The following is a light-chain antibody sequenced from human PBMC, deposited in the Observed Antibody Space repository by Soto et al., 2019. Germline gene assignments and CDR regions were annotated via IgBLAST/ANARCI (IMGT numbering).Light chain of an antibody. V-gene: IGKV1-5*03. Sequence: DIQMPQSPSTLSGSVEDRVTITSRASQNISSWLAWYQQKPGKAPKLLIYWASTLKSGVPSRFSGSGSGTDFTLTISSLQADDFATYYCQQYYSYSVAFGEGTKVDIK. J-gene: IGKJ1*01. CDR1: QNISSW. CDR3: QQYYSYSVA. CDR2: WAS.